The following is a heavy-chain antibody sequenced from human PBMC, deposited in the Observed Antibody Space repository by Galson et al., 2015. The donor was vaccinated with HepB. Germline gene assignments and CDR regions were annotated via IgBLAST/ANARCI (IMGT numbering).Heavy chain of an antibody. CDR3: ARVYCSGTNCRLFDY. Sequence: SLRLSCAASGFTFSDHFMDWVRQAPGKGLEWVGRSRNKAYGYTTEYAASVKGRFTISRDDSKNSLYLQMNSLKTEDTAVYHCARVYCSGTNCRLFDYWGQGTLVTVSS. CDR2: SRNKAYGYTT. J-gene: IGHJ4*02. CDR1: GFTFSDHF. V-gene: IGHV3-72*01. D-gene: IGHD2-2*01.